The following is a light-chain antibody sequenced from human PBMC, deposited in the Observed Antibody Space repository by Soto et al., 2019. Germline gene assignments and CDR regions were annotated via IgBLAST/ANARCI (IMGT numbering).Light chain of an antibody. V-gene: IGKV1-39*01. J-gene: IGKJ5*01. Sequence: DIPMTQSPSSLSASVGDRVTITCQASQSISSYLNWYQQKPGKAPKLLIYAASSLQSGVPSRFSGSGSGTDFTLTISSLQPEDFATYYCQQSYSTLITFGQGTRLEIK. CDR3: QQSYSTLIT. CDR1: QSISSY. CDR2: AAS.